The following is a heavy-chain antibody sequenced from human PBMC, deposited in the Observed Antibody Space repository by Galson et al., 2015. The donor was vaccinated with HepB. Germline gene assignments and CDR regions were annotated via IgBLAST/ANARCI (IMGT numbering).Heavy chain of an antibody. J-gene: IGHJ4*02. CDR3: AKDRIDYGGNSGTFDY. Sequence: SLRLSCAASGFTFSSYAMSWVRQAPGKGLEWVSAISGSGGSTYYADSVKGRFTISRDNSKNTLYLQMNSLRAEDTAVYYCAKDRIDYGGNSGTFDYWGQGTLVTVSS. CDR2: ISGSGGST. D-gene: IGHD4-23*01. V-gene: IGHV3-23*01. CDR1: GFTFSSYA.